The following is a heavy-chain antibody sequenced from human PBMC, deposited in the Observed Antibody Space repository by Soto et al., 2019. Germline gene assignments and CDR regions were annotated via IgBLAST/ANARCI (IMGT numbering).Heavy chain of an antibody. Sequence: PSETLSLTCAVYGGSFSGYYWNWIRQPPGKGLEWIGEINHSGSTNYNPSLKSRVTISVDTSKNQFSLKLSSVTAADTAVYYYARGYGRNFDYWGQGTLVNVSS. J-gene: IGHJ4*02. V-gene: IGHV4-34*01. CDR1: GGSFSGYY. D-gene: IGHD3-10*01. CDR2: INHSGST. CDR3: ARGYGRNFDY.